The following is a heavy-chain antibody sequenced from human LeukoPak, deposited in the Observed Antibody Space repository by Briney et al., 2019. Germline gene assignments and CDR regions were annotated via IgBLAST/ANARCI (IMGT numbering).Heavy chain of an antibody. Sequence: GGSLRLSCSASGFTFSTYAMHWVRQAPGKGLEWVAGISPDEKKYYVDAVKGRFTISRDNSKNTLYLQMNSLRVEDTAMYYCARDLSYFSFDDWGQGTTVTVSS. J-gene: IGHJ6*02. D-gene: IGHD2-21*01. CDR1: GFTFSTYA. V-gene: IGHV3-33*08. CDR2: ISPDEKK. CDR3: ARDLSYFSFDD.